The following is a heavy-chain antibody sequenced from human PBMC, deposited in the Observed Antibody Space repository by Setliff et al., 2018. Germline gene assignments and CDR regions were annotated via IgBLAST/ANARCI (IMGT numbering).Heavy chain of an antibody. CDR3: AHTSRVDHSGHYHFAS. D-gene: IGHD2-21*02. Sequence: SGPTLVNPTEPLTLICTFSGFSLSTTGVGVGWIRQPPGRALEWVALIFWDDDKRYSPSLKSRLTITKYTSTNQVVLTMTNMDPVDTGTYYCAHTSRVDHSGHYHFASLGQGPLVTVSS. V-gene: IGHV2-5*02. CDR2: IFWDDDK. CDR1: GFSLSTTGVG. J-gene: IGHJ4*02.